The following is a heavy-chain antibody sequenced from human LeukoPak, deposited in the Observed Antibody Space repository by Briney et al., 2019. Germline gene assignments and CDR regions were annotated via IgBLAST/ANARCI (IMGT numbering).Heavy chain of an antibody. CDR3: ARVSSTVTTVDY. J-gene: IGHJ4*02. CDR2: ISSSGSTI. Sequence: GGSLRLSCAASGFTFSSYEMNWVRQAPGKGLEWVSYISSSGSTIYYADSVKGRFTISRDNAKNSLYLQMNSLRAEDTAVYYCARVSSTVTTVDYWGQGTLVTVSS. CDR1: GFTFSSYE. V-gene: IGHV3-48*03. D-gene: IGHD4-17*01.